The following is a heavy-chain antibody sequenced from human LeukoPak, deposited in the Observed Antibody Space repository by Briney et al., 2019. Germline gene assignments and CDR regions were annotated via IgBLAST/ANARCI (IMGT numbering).Heavy chain of an antibody. CDR2: IIPIFGTA. J-gene: IGHJ6*02. V-gene: IGHV1-69*13. Sequence: ASVKVSCKASGGTFSNYAISWVRQAPGQGLEWMGGIIPIFGTANYAQKLQGRVTITADESTSTAYMELSSLRSEDTAVYYCARDGSGSYYSRYYYYGMDVWGQGTTVTVSS. CDR1: GGTFSNYA. D-gene: IGHD1-26*01. CDR3: ARDGSGSYYSRYYYYGMDV.